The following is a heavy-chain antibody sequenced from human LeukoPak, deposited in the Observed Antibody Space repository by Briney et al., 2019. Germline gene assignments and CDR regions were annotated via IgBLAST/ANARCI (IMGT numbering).Heavy chain of an antibody. D-gene: IGHD3-22*01. J-gene: IGHJ5*02. CDR1: GFTFSNAW. CDR3: TTMGLVVITPYWFDP. Sequence: PGGSLRLSCAASGFTFSNAWMSWVRQAPGKGLEWVGRIKSKTDGGTTDYVAPVKGRFTISRDDSKNTLYLQMNSLKTEDTAVYYCTTMGLVVITPYWFDPWGQGTLVTVSS. V-gene: IGHV3-15*01. CDR2: IKSKTDGGTT.